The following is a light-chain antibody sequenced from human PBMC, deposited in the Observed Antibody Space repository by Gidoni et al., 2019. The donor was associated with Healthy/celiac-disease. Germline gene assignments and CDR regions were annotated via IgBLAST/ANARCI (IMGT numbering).Light chain of an antibody. Sequence: EIALTQSPGTLSLSPGERDTLSYRASQSVSSSYLAWYQQKPGQAPRLLIYGSSSRATGIQDRFSGSGSGTDFTLTISRLEPEDFAVYYCQQYGSSPWTFGKXTKVEIK. CDR1: QSVSSSY. V-gene: IGKV3-20*01. CDR3: QQYGSSPWT. J-gene: IGKJ1*01. CDR2: GSS.